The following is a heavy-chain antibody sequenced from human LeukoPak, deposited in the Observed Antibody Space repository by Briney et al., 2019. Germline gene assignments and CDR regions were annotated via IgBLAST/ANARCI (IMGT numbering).Heavy chain of an antibody. V-gene: IGHV1-8*01. CDR2: MNPNSGNT. CDR1: GYTFTSYD. CDR3: ARAGLRSGGYYDFWSGYYDMDV. J-gene: IGHJ6*03. Sequence: EASVKVSCKASGYTFTSYDINWVRQATGQGLEWMGWMNPNSGNTGHAQKFQGRVTMTRNTSISTAYMELSSLRSEDTAVYYCARAGLRSGGYYDFWSGYYDMDVWGKGTTVTVSS. D-gene: IGHD3-3*01.